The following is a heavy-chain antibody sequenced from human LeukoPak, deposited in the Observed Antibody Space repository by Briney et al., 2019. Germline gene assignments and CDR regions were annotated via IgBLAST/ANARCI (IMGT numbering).Heavy chain of an antibody. D-gene: IGHD6-19*01. CDR3: ARWTGSGWDYYFDY. J-gene: IGHJ4*02. V-gene: IGHV4-59*08. Sequence: PETLSLTRADSGGSISSYYWSWIRQPPGTRLEWIGHIYYSGRTNNNPSLQRRATIPVHTSKNQSSVMLSSATAADTAVYYCARWTGSGWDYYFDYWGQGTLVTVSS. CDR1: GGSISSYY. CDR2: IYYSGRT.